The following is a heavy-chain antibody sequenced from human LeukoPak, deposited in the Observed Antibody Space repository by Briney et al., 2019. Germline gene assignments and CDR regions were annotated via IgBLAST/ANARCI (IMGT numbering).Heavy chain of an antibody. CDR3: ARDPAAAGHYYYYGLDV. V-gene: IGHV6-1*01. J-gene: IGHJ6*02. D-gene: IGHD6-13*01. CDR1: GDSFSSNSAA. CDR2: TYYRSKWYN. Sequence: SQTLSPTCAISGDSFSSNSAAWNWIRQSPSRGLEWLGRTYYRSKWYNDYAVSVKSRIIINPDTSRDQFSLQLNSLTPEDTAVYYCARDPAAAGHYYYYGLDVWGQGTTVTVSS.